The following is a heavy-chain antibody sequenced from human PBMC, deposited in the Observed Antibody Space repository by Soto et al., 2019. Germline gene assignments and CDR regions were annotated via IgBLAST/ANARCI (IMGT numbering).Heavy chain of an antibody. CDR2: INHSGST. J-gene: IGHJ4*02. V-gene: IGHV4-34*01. CDR1: GGSFSGYS. Sequence: QGQLQQWGAGLWKPSETLSLTCAVYGGSFSGYSWSWIRQPPGKGLEWIGEINHSGSTNYNPSLKSRVTISMDTSKNQLSMQLSSVTAADTAVYYCARGPKYYDFWSGYSYYFDYWGQGTLVTVSS. D-gene: IGHD3-3*01. CDR3: ARGPKYYDFWSGYSYYFDY.